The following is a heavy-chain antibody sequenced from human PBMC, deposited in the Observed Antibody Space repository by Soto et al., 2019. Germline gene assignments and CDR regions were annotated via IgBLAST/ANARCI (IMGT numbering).Heavy chain of an antibody. CDR3: ARETMITFGGVIPIGRYFDY. J-gene: IGHJ4*02. CDR1: GGSISSGDYY. CDR2: IYYSGST. D-gene: IGHD3-16*02. Sequence: SETLSLTCTVSGGSISSGDYYWSWIRQPPGKGLEWIGYIYYSGSTYYNPSLKSRVTISVDTSKNQFSLKLSSVTAADTAVYYCARETMITFGGVIPIGRYFDYWGQGTPVTVSS. V-gene: IGHV4-30-4*01.